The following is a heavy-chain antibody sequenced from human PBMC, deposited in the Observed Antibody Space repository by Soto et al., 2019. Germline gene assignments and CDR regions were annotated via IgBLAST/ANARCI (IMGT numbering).Heavy chain of an antibody. CDR3: ARVRIQLRPNYYYGMDV. D-gene: IGHD5-18*01. Sequence: QVQLVQSGAEVKKPGASVKVSCKASGYTFTSYGISWVRQAPGQGLEWMGWISAYNGNTNYAQKLQGRVTMTTDTSTSTAYMELRSLRSDDTAVYYCARVRIQLRPNYYYGMDVWGQGTTVTVSS. V-gene: IGHV1-18*04. CDR1: GYTFTSYG. CDR2: ISAYNGNT. J-gene: IGHJ6*02.